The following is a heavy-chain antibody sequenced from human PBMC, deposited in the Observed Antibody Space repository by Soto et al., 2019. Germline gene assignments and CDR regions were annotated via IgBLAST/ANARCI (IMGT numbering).Heavy chain of an antibody. Sequence: QVQLVESGGGLVKPGGSLRLSCAASGFTFSDYYMSWIRQAPGKGLEWVSYISSGGSPIYYRDSVKGRFTISRDNAEKSLYLQMNSLRAEDTAVYYCARDPRYCRGCNCYSAGEDHYYYYMDVWGKGTTVTVSS. D-gene: IGHD2-15*01. CDR3: ARDPRYCRGCNCYSAGEDHYYYYMDV. CDR2: ISSGGSPI. V-gene: IGHV3-11*01. CDR1: GFTFSDYY. J-gene: IGHJ6*03.